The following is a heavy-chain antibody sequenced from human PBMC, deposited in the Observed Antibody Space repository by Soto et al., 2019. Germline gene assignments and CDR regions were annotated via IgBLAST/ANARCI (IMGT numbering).Heavy chain of an antibody. Sequence: QVQLVQSGAEVKKPGSSVKVSCKASGGTFSSYTISWVRQAPGQGLEWMGRIIPILGIANYAQKFQGRVTITADKSTSTAYMELSSLRSEDTAVYYCARDPLRYSLGTSNWFDPWGKGTLVTVSS. CDR2: IIPILGIA. CDR1: GGTFSSYT. V-gene: IGHV1-69*08. CDR3: ARDPLRYSLGTSNWFDP. D-gene: IGHD3-9*01. J-gene: IGHJ5*02.